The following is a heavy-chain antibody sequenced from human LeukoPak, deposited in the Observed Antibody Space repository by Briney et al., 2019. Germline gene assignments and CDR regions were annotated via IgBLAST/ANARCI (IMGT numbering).Heavy chain of an antibody. V-gene: IGHV1-46*01. D-gene: IGHD6-13*01. CDR3: ARDLFVAAAGTMATDAFDI. J-gene: IGHJ3*02. Sequence: ASVKVSCKASGYTFTSYYMHWVRQAPGQGLEWMGIINPSGGSTSYAQKFQGRVTMTRDTSTSTVYMELSSLRSEDTAVYYCARDLFVAAAGTMATDAFDIWGQGTMVTVSS. CDR2: INPSGGST. CDR1: GYTFTSYY.